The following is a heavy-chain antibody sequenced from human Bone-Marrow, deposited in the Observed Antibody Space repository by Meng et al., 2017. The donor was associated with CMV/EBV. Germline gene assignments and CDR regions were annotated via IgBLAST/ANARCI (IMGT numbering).Heavy chain of an antibody. CDR3: ARGIGWTIITLTRGSKAYAF. Sequence: SETLSLTCTVSGGSVSSGSYYWSWIRQPPGKGLEWIGYIYYSGSTNYNPSLKSRVTISVDTSKNQFSLKLSSVTAADTAVYYCARGIGWTIITLTRGSKAYAFWGQGTMVTVSS. CDR2: IYYSGST. CDR1: GGSVSSGSYY. D-gene: IGHD1-20*01. J-gene: IGHJ3*01. V-gene: IGHV4-61*01.